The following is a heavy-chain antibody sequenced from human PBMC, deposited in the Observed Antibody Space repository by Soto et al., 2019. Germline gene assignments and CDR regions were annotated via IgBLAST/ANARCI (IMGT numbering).Heavy chain of an antibody. CDR1: VFTCVGYA. Sequence: GWSLRLSCTSSVFTCVGYAMRWFRQAPGKGLEGVGFIRSKAYGGTTEYAASVKGRFTISRDDSKSIAYLQMNSLKTGDTAVYYCTRDSDDFWSGYNFLRSEKFDYWGQGTLVTVS. J-gene: IGHJ4*02. CDR2: IRSKAYGGTT. D-gene: IGHD3-3*01. CDR3: TRDSDDFWSGYNFLRSEKFDY. V-gene: IGHV3-49*03.